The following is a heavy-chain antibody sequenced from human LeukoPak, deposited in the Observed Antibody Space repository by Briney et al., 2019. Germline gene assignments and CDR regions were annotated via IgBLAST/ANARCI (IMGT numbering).Heavy chain of an antibody. J-gene: IGHJ5*02. Sequence: PGGSLRLSCAASGFTFGGFDMIWVRQAPGKGLDWVSYISSSGSTIYYADSVKGRFTISRDNAKNSLFLQMSSLRAEDTAVYYCARVGWELNHWGQGTLVTVSS. D-gene: IGHD1-26*01. V-gene: IGHV3-48*03. CDR2: ISSSGSTI. CDR1: GFTFGGFD. CDR3: ARVGWELNH.